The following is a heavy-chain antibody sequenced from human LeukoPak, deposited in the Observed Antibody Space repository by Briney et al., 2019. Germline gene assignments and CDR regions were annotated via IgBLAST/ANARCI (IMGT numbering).Heavy chain of an antibody. CDR1: GGSISSFY. Sequence: KPSETLSLTCTVSGGSISSFYWSWIRQPPGKGLEWIGYIYYSGSTNYNPSLKSRVTISVDTSKNQFSLKLSSVTAADTAVYYCARDRGPSDHGWGVWDYSGQGTLVTVSS. D-gene: IGHD3-16*01. V-gene: IGHV4-59*01. CDR3: ARDRGPSDHGWGVWDY. CDR2: IYYSGST. J-gene: IGHJ4*02.